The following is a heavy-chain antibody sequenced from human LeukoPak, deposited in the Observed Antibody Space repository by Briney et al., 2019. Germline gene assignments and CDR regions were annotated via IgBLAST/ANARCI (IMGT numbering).Heavy chain of an antibody. CDR2: IWPDGSIK. V-gene: IGHV3-33*06. CDR3: AKEGPAAMYYFDN. J-gene: IGHJ4*02. D-gene: IGHD2-2*01. Sequence: PGGSLRLSCTASGFPFSSYGMHWVRQGPGKGLVWVTVIWPDGSIKYYADSVKGRFTVSRDNSKNTLYLQMNSLRAEDTAVYYCAKEGPAAMYYFDNWGQGTLVTVSS. CDR1: GFPFSSYG.